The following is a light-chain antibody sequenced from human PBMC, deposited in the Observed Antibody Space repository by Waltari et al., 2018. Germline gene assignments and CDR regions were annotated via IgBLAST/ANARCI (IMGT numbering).Light chain of an antibody. CDR1: QSVSRS. CDR2: DAS. V-gene: IGKV3-20*01. CDR3: QKYVSLPAT. J-gene: IGKJ1*01. Sequence: EIVLTQSPGTLSLSPGEGATLSCRASQSVSRSLAWYQQKPGQAPRLLIYDASTRATGIPDRFSGRGSGTDVSLTSSRLEPEDFAVYYCQKYVSLPATFGQGTTVGIK.